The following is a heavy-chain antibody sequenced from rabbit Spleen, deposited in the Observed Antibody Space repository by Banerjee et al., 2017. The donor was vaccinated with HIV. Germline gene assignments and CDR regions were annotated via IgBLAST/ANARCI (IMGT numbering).Heavy chain of an antibody. J-gene: IGHJ4*01. CDR2: IDGTIGAA. V-gene: IGHV1S40*01. CDR1: RFSFSSTYD. D-gene: IGHD4-1*01. CDR3: ARGAGASGWGYDL. Sequence: QSLEESGGDLVKPGASLTLTCTASRFSFSSTYDMCWVRQAPGKGLEWIGCIDGTIGAASYASWASGRFTISKTSSTTVTLQMTSLTAADTATYFCARGAGASGWGYDLWGPGTLVTVS.